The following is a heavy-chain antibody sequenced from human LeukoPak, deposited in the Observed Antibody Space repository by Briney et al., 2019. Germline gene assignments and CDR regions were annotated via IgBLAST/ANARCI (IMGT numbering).Heavy chain of an antibody. V-gene: IGHV4-31*03. Sequence: SETLSLTCTVSGASFSSGDQYWNWIRQSPGKGLEWIGYIYYSGSTYYNPSLKSRVTISVDTSKNQFSLKLSSVTAADTAVHYCARGLSSSGWFDPWGQGTLVTVSS. J-gene: IGHJ5*02. CDR1: GASFSSGDQY. D-gene: IGHD6-6*01. CDR2: IYYSGST. CDR3: ARGLSSSGWFDP.